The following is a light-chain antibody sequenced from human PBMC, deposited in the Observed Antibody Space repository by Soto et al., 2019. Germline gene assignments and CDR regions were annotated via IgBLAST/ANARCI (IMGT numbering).Light chain of an antibody. V-gene: IGKV1-5*03. CDR2: KAS. J-gene: IGKJ4*01. CDR1: QSISTW. Sequence: DIQMTQSPSTLSASVGDRVSITCRASQSISTWLAWYQQKPGKAPKLLIYKASTLESGVPSRFSGSRSGTEFTLTINSLQTDDFATYYCQQYDSSPLTFGGGTKVEIK. CDR3: QQYDSSPLT.